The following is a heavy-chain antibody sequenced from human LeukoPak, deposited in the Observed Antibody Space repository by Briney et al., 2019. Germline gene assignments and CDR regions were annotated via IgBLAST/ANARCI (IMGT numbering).Heavy chain of an antibody. Sequence: GGSLSLSCAASGFTVSSNYMSWVRQAPGKGLEWVSVIYSGGSTYYADSVKGRFTISRDNSKNTLYLQMNSLRAEDTAVYYCARVGRRVAGSFDYWGQGTLVTVSS. CDR3: ARVGRRVAGSFDY. CDR2: IYSGGST. CDR1: GFTVSSNY. J-gene: IGHJ4*02. V-gene: IGHV3-53*01. D-gene: IGHD6-19*01.